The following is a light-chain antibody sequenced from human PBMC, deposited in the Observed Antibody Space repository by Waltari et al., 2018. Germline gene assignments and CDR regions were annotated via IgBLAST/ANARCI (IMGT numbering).Light chain of an antibody. CDR2: GST. Sequence: LAGYHRRPRQAPRLLMYGSTTRATGIAARFTGSGYGTDFSLTISTLEPEDFAVYYCQQYGRPPLTFGGGTKVEIK. CDR3: QQYGRPPLT. J-gene: IGKJ4*01. V-gene: IGKV3-20*01.